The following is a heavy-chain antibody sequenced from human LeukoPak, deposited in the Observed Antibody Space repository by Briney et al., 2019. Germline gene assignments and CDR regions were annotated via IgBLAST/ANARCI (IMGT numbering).Heavy chain of an antibody. D-gene: IGHD5-18*01. CDR3: ARGVDAAMVVDY. CDR2: ISGGSGYI. V-gene: IGHV3-21*01. J-gene: IGHJ4*02. CDR1: GFTFDSYS. Sequence: GGSLRLSCSASGFTFDSYSMNWVRQAPGKGLEWVSSISGGSGYIYSADSVKGRFTISRDNAKNSLYLQMDSLRAEDTAVYYCARGVDAAMVVDYWGQGTLVTVSS.